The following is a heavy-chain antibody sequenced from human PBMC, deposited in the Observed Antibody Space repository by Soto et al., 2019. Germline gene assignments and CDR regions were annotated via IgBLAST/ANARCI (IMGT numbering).Heavy chain of an antibody. J-gene: IGHJ4*02. Sequence: GGSLRLSCASSGFTFXGYGMHWVRQAPGKGLEWVAVISYDGSNKYYADSVKGRFTISRDNSKNTLYLQMNSLRAEDTAVYYCAKGKPFNQWLGPVYWGQGTLVTVSS. V-gene: IGHV3-30*18. CDR1: GFTFXGYG. CDR2: ISYDGSNK. D-gene: IGHD6-19*01. CDR3: AKGKPFNQWLGPVY.